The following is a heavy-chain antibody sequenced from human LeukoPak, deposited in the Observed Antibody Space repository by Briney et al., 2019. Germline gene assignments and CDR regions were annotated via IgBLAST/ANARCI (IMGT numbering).Heavy chain of an antibody. D-gene: IGHD1-1*01. CDR2: IYPGDSDT. J-gene: IGHJ6*02. Sequence: GESLKISCQGSGYSFSNFWIVWVRHMPGKGLEWMGIIYPGDSDTRYSPSFQGQVTMSADKSISTAYLQWSSLKASDTAMYYCARRGKQQLAGYYYYGMDVWGQGTTVTVSS. V-gene: IGHV5-51*01. CDR1: GYSFSNFW. CDR3: ARRGKQQLAGYYYYGMDV.